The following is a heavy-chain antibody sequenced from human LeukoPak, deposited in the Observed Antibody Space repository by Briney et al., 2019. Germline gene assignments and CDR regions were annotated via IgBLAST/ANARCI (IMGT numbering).Heavy chain of an antibody. CDR3: TRADVVAARPDY. CDR2: MKKRVDSFRT. CDR1: GFTFSDHY. J-gene: IGHJ4*02. V-gene: IGHV3-72*01. D-gene: IGHD2-21*01. Sequence: GGSLRLSCAVSGFTFSDHYMDWVRQAPGKWLEWVGRMKKRVDSFRTEYAASVRGRFTISRDDSKNSVFLQMNSLKTEDTAVYYCTRADVVAARPDYWGQGTLVTVSS.